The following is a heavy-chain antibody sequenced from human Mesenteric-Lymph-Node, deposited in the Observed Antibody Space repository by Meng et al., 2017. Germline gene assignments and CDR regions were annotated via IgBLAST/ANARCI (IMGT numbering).Heavy chain of an antibody. Sequence: GGSLRLSCEASWSTFSSYGMHWVRQAPGKGLEWVTVISYDGSAKYYADSVKGRLTISRDNAKGSLYLQMNTLRAEDTAVYYCARAGLTHVGTVPVVTAINLDYWGQGTLVTVSS. CDR1: WSTFSSYG. CDR2: ISYDGSAK. J-gene: IGHJ4*02. V-gene: IGHV3-30*07. D-gene: IGHD2-21*02. CDR3: ARAGLTHVGTVPVVTAINLDY.